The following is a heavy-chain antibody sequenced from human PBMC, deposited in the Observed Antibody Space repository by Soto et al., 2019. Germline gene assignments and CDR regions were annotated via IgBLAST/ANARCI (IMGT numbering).Heavy chain of an antibody. CDR1: GFAFRNYA. J-gene: IGHJ4*02. CDR3: AKNPGYYYDSTGYHFDY. D-gene: IGHD3-22*01. CDR2: ISYGGGTT. V-gene: IGHV3-23*01. Sequence: PGGSLRLSCAASGFAFRNYALSWVRQAPGKGLEWASAISYGGGTTYYADSVKGRFTISRDNSKNTLYLQMNSLRAEDTAVYYCAKNPGYYYDSTGYHFDYWGQGTLVTVSS.